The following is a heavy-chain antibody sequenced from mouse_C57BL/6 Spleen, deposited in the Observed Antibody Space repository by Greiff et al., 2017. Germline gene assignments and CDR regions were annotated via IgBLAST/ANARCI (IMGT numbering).Heavy chain of an antibody. J-gene: IGHJ4*01. CDR3: ARDYGSSFSYAMDY. V-gene: IGHV1-69*01. Sequence: VKLQQPGAELVMPGASVKLSCKASGYTFTSYWMHWVKQRPGQGLEWIGEIDPSDSYTNYNQKFKGKSTLTVDKSSSTAYMQLSSLTSEDSAVYYCARDYGSSFSYAMDYWGQGTSVTVSS. CDR2: IDPSDSYT. D-gene: IGHD1-1*01. CDR1: GYTFTSYW.